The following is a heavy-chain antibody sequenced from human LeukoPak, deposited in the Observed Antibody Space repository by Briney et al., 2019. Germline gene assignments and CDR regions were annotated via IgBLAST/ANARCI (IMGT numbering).Heavy chain of an antibody. Sequence: GSSVKVSCKASGGTFSSYAINWVRQATGQGLEWMGWMNPNSGNTGYAQKFQGRVTMTRNTSISTAYMVLSSLRSEDTAVYYCARGPDCSSTSCYYWFDPWGQGTLVTVSS. CDR3: ARGPDCSSTSCYYWFDP. J-gene: IGHJ5*02. V-gene: IGHV1-8*02. CDR1: GGTFSSYA. D-gene: IGHD2-2*01. CDR2: MNPNSGNT.